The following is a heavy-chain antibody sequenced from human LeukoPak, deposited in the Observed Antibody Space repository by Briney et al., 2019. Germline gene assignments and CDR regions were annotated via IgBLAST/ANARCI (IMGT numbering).Heavy chain of an antibody. J-gene: IGHJ4*02. CDR1: GTPINGYY. D-gene: IGHD6-19*01. Sequence: PSETLSLTCTVSGTPINGYYWSWIRQPPGKGLEWIGYIYYSGSTNYNPSLKSRVTISVDTPKSQFSLKLNPVTAADTAVYFCARHHHYSSGFDYWGQGTLVTVYS. CDR2: IYYSGST. V-gene: IGHV4-59*01. CDR3: ARHHHYSSGFDY.